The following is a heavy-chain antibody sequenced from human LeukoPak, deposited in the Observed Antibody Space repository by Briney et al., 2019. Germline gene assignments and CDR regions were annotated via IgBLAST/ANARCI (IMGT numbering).Heavy chain of an antibody. CDR3: ARDPVMSAEVLVTAWDYFDC. CDR1: GFTFSSYE. Sequence: PGGSLRLSCAASGFTFSSYEMNWVRQAPGKGPEWVSYISGSGRMTDYADSVKGRFTISRDNTKNSLYLQMNSLRAEDTAIYFCARDPVMSAEVLVTAWDYFDCWGQGTLVTVSS. CDR2: ISGSGRMT. D-gene: IGHD4-11*01. V-gene: IGHV3-48*03. J-gene: IGHJ4*02.